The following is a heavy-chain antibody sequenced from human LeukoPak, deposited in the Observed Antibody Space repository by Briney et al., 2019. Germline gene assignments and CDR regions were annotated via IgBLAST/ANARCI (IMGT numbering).Heavy chain of an antibody. CDR3: ARRNSDSWYVFDY. D-gene: IGHD6-13*01. Sequence: GESLQISCEGPGYCFNSYWIGCVRQMPGKGLEWMGIIYPGDSATRNSPSLQGQVTISADKSISTAYLQWSSLKASDTAMYTCARRNSDSWYVFDYWGQGTLVIVSS. J-gene: IGHJ4*02. V-gene: IGHV5-51*01. CDR2: IYPGDSAT. CDR1: GYCFNSYW.